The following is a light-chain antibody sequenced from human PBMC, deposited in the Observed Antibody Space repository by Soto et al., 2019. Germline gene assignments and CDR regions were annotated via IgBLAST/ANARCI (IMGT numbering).Light chain of an antibody. J-gene: IGLJ2*01. CDR1: SSDVGGYNL. Sequence: QSALTQPPSASGSPGQSVTISCAGTSSDVGGYNLVSWYQQHPGKAPKLMIYEVIKRPSGVPDRFSGSKSGNTASLTVSGLHTEDEADCYCSSYSGSDNFVVFGGGTKLTVL. CDR3: SSYSGSDNFVV. V-gene: IGLV2-8*01. CDR2: EVI.